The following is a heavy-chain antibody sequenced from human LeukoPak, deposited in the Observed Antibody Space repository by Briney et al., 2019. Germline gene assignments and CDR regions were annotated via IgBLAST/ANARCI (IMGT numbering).Heavy chain of an antibody. CDR3: ARGNCGGDCDDFDY. D-gene: IGHD2-21*02. CDR1: GYTFTGYY. V-gene: IGHV1-2*02. Sequence: ASVKVSCKASGYTFTGYYMHWVRQAPGQGLEWMGWINPNSGGTNYAQKFQGRVTMTRDTSISTAYMELSRLRSDDTAVYYCARGNCGGDCDDFDYWGQGTLVTVSS. J-gene: IGHJ4*02. CDR2: INPNSGGT.